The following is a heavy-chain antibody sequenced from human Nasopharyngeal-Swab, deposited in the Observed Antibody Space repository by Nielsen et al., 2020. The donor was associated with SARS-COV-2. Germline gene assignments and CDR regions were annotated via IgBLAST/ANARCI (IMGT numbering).Heavy chain of an antibody. CDR1: GDSISSGKAY. Sequence: SETLSLTCTVSGDSISSGKAYWNWFRQTPGRGLEWIGYIDYSGSTDHNPSLKSRVTISVDTSKNQFSLKVNSVTAADTAVYYCARLGRYYDTLSGYARHFDYWGQGILVTVSS. V-gene: IGHV4-30-4*01. CDR2: IDYSGST. D-gene: IGHD3-9*01. J-gene: IGHJ4*02. CDR3: ARLGRYYDTLSGYARHFDY.